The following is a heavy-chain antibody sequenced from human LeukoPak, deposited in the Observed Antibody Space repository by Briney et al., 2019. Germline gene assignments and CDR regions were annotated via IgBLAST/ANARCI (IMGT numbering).Heavy chain of an antibody. J-gene: IGHJ4*02. CDR3: ARRGYSYSYFDY. D-gene: IGHD5-18*01. CDR1: GGSISSYY. CDR2: IYYSGST. Sequence: PSETLSLTCTVSGGSISSYYWSWIRRPPGKGLEWIGYIYYSGSTNYNPSLKSRVTISVDTSKNQFSLKLSSVTAADTAVYYCARRGYSYSYFDYWGQGTLVTVSS. V-gene: IGHV4-59*01.